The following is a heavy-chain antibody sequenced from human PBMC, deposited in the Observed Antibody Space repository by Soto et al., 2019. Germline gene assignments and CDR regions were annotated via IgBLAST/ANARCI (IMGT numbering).Heavy chain of an antibody. J-gene: IGHJ4*02. Sequence: GGSLRLSCAASGFTFSSYSMNWVRQAPGKGLEWVSSISSSSSYIYYADSVKGRFTISRDNAKNSLYLQMNSLRAEDTAVYYCARVHFPDNWNYQYYFDYWGQGTLVTVSS. CDR1: GFTFSSYS. CDR3: ARVHFPDNWNYQYYFDY. V-gene: IGHV3-21*01. CDR2: ISSSSSYI. D-gene: IGHD1-7*01.